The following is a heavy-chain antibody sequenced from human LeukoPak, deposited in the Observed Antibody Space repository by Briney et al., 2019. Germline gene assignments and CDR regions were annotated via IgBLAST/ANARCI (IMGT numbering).Heavy chain of an antibody. J-gene: IGHJ3*02. CDR2: IYTSGST. D-gene: IGHD6-19*01. CDR3: ARENSSGWYLQGAFDI. V-gene: IGHV4-61*02. CDR1: GGSISSGSYY. Sequence: SETLSLTCTVSGGSISSGSYYWSWIRQPAGKGLEWIGRIYTSGSTNYNPSLKSRVTISVDTSKNQFSLKLSSVTAADTAVYYCARENSSGWYLQGAFDIWGQGTMVTVSS.